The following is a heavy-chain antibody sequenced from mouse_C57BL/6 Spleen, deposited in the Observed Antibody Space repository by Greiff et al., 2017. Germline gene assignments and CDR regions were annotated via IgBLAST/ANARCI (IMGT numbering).Heavy chain of an antibody. CDR2: IRSKSNNYAT. V-gene: IGHV10-1*01. J-gene: IGHJ2*01. CDR1: GFSFNTYA. CDR3: VRDYYGSHYDY. D-gene: IGHD1-1*01. Sequence: EVMLVESGGGLVQPKGSLKLSCAASGFSFNTYAMNWVRQAPGKGLEWVARIRSKSNNYATYYADSVKDRVTISRDDSESMLYLKMNNLKTEDTAMDYCVRDYYGSHYDYGGQGTTLTVSS.